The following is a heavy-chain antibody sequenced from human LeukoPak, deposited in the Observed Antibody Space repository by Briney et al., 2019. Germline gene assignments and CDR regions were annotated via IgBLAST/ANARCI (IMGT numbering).Heavy chain of an antibody. J-gene: IGHJ4*02. CDR3: AKPPGQQLVIY. CDR2: ISYDGSNK. Sequence: PGGSLRLSCAASGFTFSSYGMHWVRQAPGKGLEWVAVISYDGSNKYYADSVKGRFTISRDNSKNTLYLQMNSLRAEDTAAYYCAKPPGQQLVIYWGQGTLVTVSS. V-gene: IGHV3-30*18. D-gene: IGHD6-13*01. CDR1: GFTFSSYG.